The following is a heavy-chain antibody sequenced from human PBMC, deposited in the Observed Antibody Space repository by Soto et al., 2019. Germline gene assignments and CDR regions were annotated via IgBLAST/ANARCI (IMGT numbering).Heavy chain of an antibody. Sequence: EVQLLDSGGGWVQPGGSLRLSCAASGFSFSAYAMSWVRQAPGKGLEWVSSISGRGDTTYYADSVKGRFTISRDNSKNALYLQMSTLRADDTAVYFCAKVQIAVAANGYGFDYWGQGTQVTVSS. V-gene: IGHV3-23*01. J-gene: IGHJ4*02. CDR3: AKVQIAVAANGYGFDY. CDR1: GFSFSAYA. D-gene: IGHD6-19*01. CDR2: ISGRGDTT.